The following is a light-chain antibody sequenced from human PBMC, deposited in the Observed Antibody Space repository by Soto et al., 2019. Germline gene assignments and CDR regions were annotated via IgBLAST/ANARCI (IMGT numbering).Light chain of an antibody. V-gene: IGKV3-15*01. CDR3: QQYYSTPWT. Sequence: EIVMTQSPVTLSVSPGERATFSCRASQSVSSNLAWYQQKPGQAPRLLIYGASIRATGIPARFSGSGSGTDFTLTISSLQAEDVAVYYCQQYYSTPWTFGQGTKVEIK. CDR1: QSVSSN. CDR2: GAS. J-gene: IGKJ1*01.